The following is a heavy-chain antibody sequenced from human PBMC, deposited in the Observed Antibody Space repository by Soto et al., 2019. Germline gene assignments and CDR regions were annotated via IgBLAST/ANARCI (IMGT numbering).Heavy chain of an antibody. CDR1: GFTFSRFE. CDR2: IISSGSTA. Sequence: GGSLRLSCAASGFTFSRFELHWVRQAPGKGLEWISYIISSGSTAYYASSVEGRFTISRDNANNSVYLQMDSLRAEDTALYYCTRAAWFPYLSFYWGQGALVTVSS. D-gene: IGHD3-10*01. J-gene: IGHJ4*02. CDR3: TRAAWFPYLSFY. V-gene: IGHV3-48*03.